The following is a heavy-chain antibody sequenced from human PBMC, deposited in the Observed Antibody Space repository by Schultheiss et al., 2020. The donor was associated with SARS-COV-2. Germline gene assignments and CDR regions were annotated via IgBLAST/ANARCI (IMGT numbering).Heavy chain of an antibody. J-gene: IGHJ6*03. CDR2: IYYSGST. CDR3: ARGFSTWKYYYYYYYMDV. D-gene: IGHD1-1*01. Sequence: SETLSLTCTVSGGSISSGGYYWSWIRQHPGKGLEWIGYIYYSGSTNYNPSLKSRVTISVDTSKSHFSLKLTSVTAADSAVYYCARGFSTWKYYYYYYYMDVWGKGTTVTVSS. CDR1: GGSISSGGYY. V-gene: IGHV4-61*03.